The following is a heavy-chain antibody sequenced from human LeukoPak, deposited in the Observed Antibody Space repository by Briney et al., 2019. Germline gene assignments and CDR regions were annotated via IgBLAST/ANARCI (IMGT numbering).Heavy chain of an antibody. Sequence: GGSLRLSCAASGFTFSSYEMNWVRQAPGKGLEWVSYISSSGSTIYYAGSVKGRFTISRDNAKNSLYLQMNSLRAEDTAVYYCARLWHAFDIWGQGTMVTVSS. D-gene: IGHD3-16*01. CDR1: GFTFSSYE. CDR2: ISSSGSTI. V-gene: IGHV3-48*03. CDR3: ARLWHAFDI. J-gene: IGHJ3*02.